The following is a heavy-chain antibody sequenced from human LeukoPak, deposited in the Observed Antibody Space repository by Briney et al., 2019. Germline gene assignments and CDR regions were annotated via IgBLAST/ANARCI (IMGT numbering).Heavy chain of an antibody. J-gene: IGHJ3*02. CDR3: AKDSGYCSGGSCYPNDAFDI. V-gene: IGHV3-23*01. Sequence: GGSLRLSCAASGFTFSSYAMSWVRQAPGKGLEWVSAISGSGGSTYYADSVKGRFTISRDNSKNTLYLQMNSLRAEDTAVYYCAKDSGYCSGGSCYPNDAFDIWGQGTMVTVSS. D-gene: IGHD2-15*01. CDR1: GFTFSSYA. CDR2: ISGSGGST.